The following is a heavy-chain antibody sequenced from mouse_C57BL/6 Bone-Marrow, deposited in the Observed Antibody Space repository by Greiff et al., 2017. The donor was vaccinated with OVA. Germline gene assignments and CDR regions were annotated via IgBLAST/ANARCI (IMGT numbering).Heavy chain of an antibody. CDR2: IDPENGDT. CDR1: GFNIKDDY. Sequence: VHVKQSGAELVRPGASVKLSCTASGFNIKDDYMHWVKQRPEQGLEWIGWIDPENGDTEYASKFQGKATITADTSSNTAYLQLSSLTSEDTAVYYCTSYYSNYVPFDYWGQGTTLTVSS. J-gene: IGHJ2*01. V-gene: IGHV14-4*01. CDR3: TSYYSNYVPFDY. D-gene: IGHD2-5*01.